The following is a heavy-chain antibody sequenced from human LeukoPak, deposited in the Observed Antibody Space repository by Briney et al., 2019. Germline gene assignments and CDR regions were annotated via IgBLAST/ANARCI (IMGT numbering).Heavy chain of an antibody. J-gene: IGHJ5*02. D-gene: IGHD3-3*01. V-gene: IGHV1-69*05. Sequence: SVKVSRKASGGTFSSYAISWVRQAPGQGLEWMGRIIPIFGTANYAQKFRGRVTITTDESTSTAYMELSSLRSEDTAVYYCARDRTDFWSGYYEGNWFDPWGQGTLVTVSS. CDR2: IIPIFGTA. CDR3: ARDRTDFWSGYYEGNWFDP. CDR1: GGTFSSYA.